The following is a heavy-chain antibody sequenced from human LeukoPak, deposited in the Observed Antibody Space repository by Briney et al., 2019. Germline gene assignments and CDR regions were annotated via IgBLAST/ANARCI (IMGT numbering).Heavy chain of an antibody. CDR1: GGSFSGYY. D-gene: IGHD3-22*01. V-gene: IGHV4-34*01. CDR2: INHSGST. J-gene: IGHJ4*02. Sequence: PSETLSLTCAVYGGSFSGYYWSWIRQPPGKGLEWIGEINHSGSTNYNPSLKSRVTISVDTSKNQFSLKLSSVTAADTAVYYCARGHTYYYDSSGPDHWGQGTLVTVSS. CDR3: ARGHTYYYDSSGPDH.